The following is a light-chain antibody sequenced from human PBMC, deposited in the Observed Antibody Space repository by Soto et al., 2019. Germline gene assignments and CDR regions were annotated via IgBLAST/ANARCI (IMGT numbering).Light chain of an antibody. V-gene: IGKV1-39*01. CDR3: QKSYSTLWK. CDR2: AAS. J-gene: IGKJ1*01. CDR1: QSISSY. Sequence: DIQITHSPSSLSASVGDRVTITFRASQSISSYLNWYQQKPGKAPKLLIYAASSLQSGVPSRFSGSGSGTDFTLTISSLQPEDFATYYCQKSYSTLWKCGQGNTVAIK.